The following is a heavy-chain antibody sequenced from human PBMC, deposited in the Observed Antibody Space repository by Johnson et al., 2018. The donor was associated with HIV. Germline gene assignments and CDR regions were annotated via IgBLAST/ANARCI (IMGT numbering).Heavy chain of an antibody. CDR2: IRYDGSNK. J-gene: IGHJ3*02. CDR3: ARALGYCSGGSCPLDAFDI. V-gene: IGHV3-30*02. CDR1: GFIFSSYG. D-gene: IGHD2-15*01. Sequence: QVQLVESGGGEVQPGGSLRLSCAASGFIFSSYGMHWVRQAPGKGLEWVAFIRYDGSNKYYADSVKGRFTISRDNSKNTLYLQMGSLRAEAMAVYYCARALGYCSGGSCPLDAFDIWGQGTMVTVSS.